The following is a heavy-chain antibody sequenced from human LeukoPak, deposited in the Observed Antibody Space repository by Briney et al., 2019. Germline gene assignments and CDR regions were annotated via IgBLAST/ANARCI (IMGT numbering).Heavy chain of an antibody. J-gene: IGHJ4*02. CDR2: IYYSGST. D-gene: IGHD5-24*01. CDR3: AGGRDGYSYFDY. V-gene: IGHV4-59*11. CDR1: GGSISSHY. Sequence: SETLSLTCTVSGGSISSHYWSWTRQPPGKGLEWIGYIYYSGSTNYNPSLKSRVTISVDTSKNQFSLKLSSVTAADTAVYYCAGGRDGYSYFDYWGQGTLVTVSS.